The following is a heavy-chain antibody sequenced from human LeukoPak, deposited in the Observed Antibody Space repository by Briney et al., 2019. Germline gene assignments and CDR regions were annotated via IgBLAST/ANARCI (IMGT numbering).Heavy chain of an antibody. Sequence: PGGSLRLSCAVSGFTFSDFYMSWIRQAPGKGLEWVSYISGIGSTIYYADSVKGRFTISRDNAKNSLYLQMNSLRAEDTAVYYCARDQWFGVDTGAFDIWGQGTMVTVSS. CDR3: ARDQWFGVDTGAFDI. J-gene: IGHJ3*02. CDR1: GFTFSDFY. V-gene: IGHV3-11*01. CDR2: ISGIGSTI. D-gene: IGHD3-3*01.